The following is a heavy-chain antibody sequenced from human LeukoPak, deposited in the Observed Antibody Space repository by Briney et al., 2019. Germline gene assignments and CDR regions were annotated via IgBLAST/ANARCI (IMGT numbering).Heavy chain of an antibody. V-gene: IGHV3-66*01. Sequence: GGSLRLSCAASGFTVSSNYTSWVRQAPGEGLEWVSVIYSGGSTYFADSVKGRFTISRDNSKNTLYLQMNSLRAEDTAVYFCARDLSGSSGLGTDYWGQGTLVTVSS. CDR1: GFTVSSNY. CDR3: ARDLSGSSGLGTDY. J-gene: IGHJ4*02. D-gene: IGHD3-22*01. CDR2: IYSGGST.